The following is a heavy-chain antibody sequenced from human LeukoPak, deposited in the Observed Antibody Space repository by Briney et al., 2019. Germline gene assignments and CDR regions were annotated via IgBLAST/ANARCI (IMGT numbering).Heavy chain of an antibody. CDR3: TNPILDEHYYDSSGYPDY. CDR2: SRSKAKSYAT. Sequence: GGSLRLSCAASGFTFSGSAMHGVRQACGKGREWGGRSRSKAKSYATAYAASVKGRFTISRDDSKNTASLQLNIWKTAGAVVYSCTNPILDEHYYDSSGYPDYWGQGTLVTVSS. J-gene: IGHJ4*02. D-gene: IGHD3-22*01. CDR1: GFTFSGSA. V-gene: IGHV3-73*01.